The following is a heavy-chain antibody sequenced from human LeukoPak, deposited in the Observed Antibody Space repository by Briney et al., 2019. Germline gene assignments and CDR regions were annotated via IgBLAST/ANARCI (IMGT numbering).Heavy chain of an antibody. V-gene: IGHV3-21*01. CDR1: GFTFSSYS. CDR3: ARDHDSSTVTTFGY. Sequence: PGGSLRLSCAASGFTFSSYSMNWVRQAPGKGLEWVSSISSSSSYIYYADSVKGRFTISRDNAKNSLYLQMNSLRAEDTAVYYCARDHDSSTVTTFGYWGQGTLVTVSS. D-gene: IGHD4-17*01. CDR2: ISSSSSYI. J-gene: IGHJ4*02.